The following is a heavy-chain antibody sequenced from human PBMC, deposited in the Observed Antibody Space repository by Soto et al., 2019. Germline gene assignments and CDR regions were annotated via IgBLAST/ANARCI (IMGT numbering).Heavy chain of an antibody. V-gene: IGHV3-48*01. Sequence: EVQLVESGGGLVQPGGSLRLSCAASGFTFSSYSMNWVRQAPGKGLEWVSYIRSSSSTIYYADSVKGRFTISRDNAKNSLYLQMNSLRAEDTAVYYCARDGSGCSSTSCYASEYFQHWGQGTLVTVSS. J-gene: IGHJ1*01. CDR1: GFTFSSYS. D-gene: IGHD2-2*01. CDR3: ARDGSGCSSTSCYASEYFQH. CDR2: IRSSSSTI.